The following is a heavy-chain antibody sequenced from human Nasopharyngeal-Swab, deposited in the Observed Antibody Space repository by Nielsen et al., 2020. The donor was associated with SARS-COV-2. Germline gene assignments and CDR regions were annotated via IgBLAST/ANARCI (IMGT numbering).Heavy chain of an antibody. CDR2: VRSKGNNYAT. V-gene: IGHV3-73*01. CDR3: TRCGGGCYSGRDY. Sequence: GVSLKISCAASGFIFTSFGMHWVRQASGKGLEWVGRVRSKGNNYATAYSASVKGRFIIFRDDPTNTAYLQMNSLKTEDTAMYYCTRCGGGCYSGRDYWGQGTLVTVSS. J-gene: IGHJ4*02. D-gene: IGHD2-15*01. CDR1: GFIFTSFG.